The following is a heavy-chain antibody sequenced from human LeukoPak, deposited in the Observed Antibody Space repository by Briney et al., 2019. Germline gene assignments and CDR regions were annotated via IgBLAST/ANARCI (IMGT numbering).Heavy chain of an antibody. CDR1: GFTVSSNY. V-gene: IGHV3-53*01. Sequence: GGSLRLSCAASGFTVSSNYMSWVRQAPGKGMEWVSVIYSGGSTYYADSVKGRFTISRDNSKNTLYLQMNSLRAEDTAVYYCARGIVVVPAAEYYFDYWGQGTLVTVSS. J-gene: IGHJ4*02. D-gene: IGHD2-2*01. CDR2: IYSGGST. CDR3: ARGIVVVPAAEYYFDY.